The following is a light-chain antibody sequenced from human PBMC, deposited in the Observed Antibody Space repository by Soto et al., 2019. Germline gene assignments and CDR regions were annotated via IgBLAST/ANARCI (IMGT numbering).Light chain of an antibody. CDR2: EAA. Sequence: DIQMTQSPSTLSASIGDTVTISCRASQSINKWLAWYQQKPQKAPKVLIFEAAGLESGVSSRFRGSGSGTEFTLTISGLPPDDLATYYGQQYNSFPLTFGGGTTVEL. J-gene: IGKJ4*01. CDR3: QQYNSFPLT. V-gene: IGKV1-5*01. CDR1: QSINKW.